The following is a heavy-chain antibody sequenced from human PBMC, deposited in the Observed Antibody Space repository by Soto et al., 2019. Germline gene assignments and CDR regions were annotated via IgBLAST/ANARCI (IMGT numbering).Heavy chain of an antibody. J-gene: IGHJ3*02. Sequence: QVQLQQWGAGLLKPSETLSLTCAVYGGFVSSGSYYWSWIRQPPAKGLEWIGEMSHSGGTHFNPSLKSRVTISVDTSKNQFSLRMSSVTAADTALYYCARVERGTVTTVVDAFDIWGPGTMVTVSS. CDR1: GGFVSSGSYY. CDR3: ARVERGTVTTVVDAFDI. V-gene: IGHV4-34*01. D-gene: IGHD1-1*01. CDR2: MSHSGGT.